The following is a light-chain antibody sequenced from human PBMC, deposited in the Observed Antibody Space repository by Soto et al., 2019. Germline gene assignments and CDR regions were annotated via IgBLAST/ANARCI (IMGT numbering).Light chain of an antibody. J-gene: IGKJ4*01. CDR3: QQSYVTPLT. Sequence: DIQMTQSPPSLSASVGDRVTITWRASQTIDTFVNWYQQKPGRAPKLLIFAASTLHSGVPSRFSGSGSGTDFTLTITSLQPEDFATYYCQQSYVTPLTFGGGTKVDI. CDR2: AAS. V-gene: IGKV1-39*01. CDR1: QTIDTF.